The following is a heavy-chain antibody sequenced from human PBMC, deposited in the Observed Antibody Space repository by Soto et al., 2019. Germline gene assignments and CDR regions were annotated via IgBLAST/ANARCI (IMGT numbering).Heavy chain of an antibody. D-gene: IGHD3-10*01. CDR3: ARPPAMVRGIIDR. CDR1: GFTFSTYW. Sequence: EVQLVESGGGLVQPGESLRLSCAASGFTFSTYWMHWVRQAPGKGLVWVSRINGDGSSTSYADSVKGRFTISRDNAKNTLYLQMNSLRAEDTAVYYCARPPAMVRGIIDRWGQGTLVTVSS. J-gene: IGHJ5*02. V-gene: IGHV3-74*01. CDR2: INGDGSST.